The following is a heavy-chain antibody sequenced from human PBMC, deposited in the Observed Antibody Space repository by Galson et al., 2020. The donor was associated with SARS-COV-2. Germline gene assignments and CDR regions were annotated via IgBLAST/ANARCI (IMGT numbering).Heavy chain of an antibody. J-gene: IGHJ5*02. Sequence: SETLSLTCTVPGDSITSGDYYWSWICQHPGKGLEWLGYIHNTGKTNYNPSLQSRATTSLDTSKNPFSLKLTSVPAADTAIYYCARTGLFCRGGSCYSSRFDPWGQGALVTVSS. CDR3: ARTGLFCRGGSCYSSRFDP. D-gene: IGHD2-15*01. CDR2: IHNTGKT. CDR1: GDSITSGDYY. V-gene: IGHV4-31*03.